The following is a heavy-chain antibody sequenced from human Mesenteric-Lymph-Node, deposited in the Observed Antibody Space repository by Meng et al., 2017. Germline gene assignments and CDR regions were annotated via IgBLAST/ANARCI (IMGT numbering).Heavy chain of an antibody. V-gene: IGHV3-23*01. D-gene: IGHD6-13*01. CDR2: ISGSGGST. CDR3: AKCSSWILGGFDY. J-gene: IGHJ4*02. Sequence: GESLMISCAASGFTFSSYAMSWVRQAPGKGLEWVSAISGSGGSTYYADSVKGRFTISRDNSKNTLYLQMNSLRAEDTAVYYCAKCSSWILGGFDYWGQGTLVTVSS. CDR1: GFTFSSYA.